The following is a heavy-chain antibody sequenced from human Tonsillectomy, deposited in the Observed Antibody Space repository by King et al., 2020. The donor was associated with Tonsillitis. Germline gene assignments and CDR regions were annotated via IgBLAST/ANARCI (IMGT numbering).Heavy chain of an antibody. CDR1: GYTLTGYY. D-gene: IGHD6-19*01. J-gene: IGHJ4*02. CDR2: INPNSGGT. V-gene: IGHV1-2*02. Sequence: VQLVESGAEVKKPGASVTVSCKASGYTLTGYYMHWVRQAPGQGLEWMGWINPNSGGTNYAQKFQGRVTMTRDTSISTAYMELSRLRSDDTAVYYCARDSAVAGPPFDYWGQGTLVTVSS. CDR3: ARDSAVAGPPFDY.